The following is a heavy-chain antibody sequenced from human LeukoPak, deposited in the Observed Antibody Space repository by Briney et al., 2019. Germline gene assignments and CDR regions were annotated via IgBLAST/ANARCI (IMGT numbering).Heavy chain of an antibody. V-gene: IGHV1-18*01. D-gene: IGHD2-2*01. CDR2: ISAYNGNT. J-gene: IGHJ3*02. Sequence: ASVKVSCKASGYTFTSYGISWVRQAPGQGLEWMGWISAYNGNTNYAQKLQGRVTMTTDTSTSTAYMELRSLRSDDTAVYYCARDCSSTSCFLGAFDIWGQGTMVTVSS. CDR1: GYTFTSYG. CDR3: ARDCSSTSCFLGAFDI.